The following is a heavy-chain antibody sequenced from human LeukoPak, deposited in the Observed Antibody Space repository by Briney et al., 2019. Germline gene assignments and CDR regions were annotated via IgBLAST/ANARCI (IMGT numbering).Heavy chain of an antibody. Sequence: GWSRRLSSAASGFTFNGYDMSWIRQAPGKGLEWLSYINIGGTNTHYADSVKGRFTISRDNAKKSLYLEMNNLRAEDTAVYYCATDGAGFDTWGQGVLVTVSS. CDR2: INIGGTNT. J-gene: IGHJ5*02. V-gene: IGHV3-11*01. CDR1: GFTFNGYD. CDR3: ATDGAGFDT.